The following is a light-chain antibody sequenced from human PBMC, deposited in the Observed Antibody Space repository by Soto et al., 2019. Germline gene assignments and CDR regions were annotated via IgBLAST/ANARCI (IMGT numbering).Light chain of an antibody. J-gene: IGKJ1*01. V-gene: IGKV1-39*01. CDR1: QTISTY. CDR2: GAS. CDR3: QQSYSTPTGT. Sequence: DLQMTQSPSSLSASIGDRVTLTCRASQTISTYLNWYQQKPGRAPKLLIYGASSLQFGVPSRFSGSGSGTYFTLTISSLQPEDVATYYCQQSYSTPTGTFGQGSKVEIK.